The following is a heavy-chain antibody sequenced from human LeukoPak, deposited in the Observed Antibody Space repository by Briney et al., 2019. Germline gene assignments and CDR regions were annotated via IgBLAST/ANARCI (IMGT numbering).Heavy chain of an antibody. CDR3: AKDTCSSTSGYFDY. J-gene: IGHJ4*02. V-gene: IGHV3-23*01. Sequence: GGSLRLSCAASGFTFSSYAMSWVRQAPGKGLEWVSAISCSGGSTYYAHSVKGRFTISRNNSKNALYLQMNSLRAEDTAVYYCAKDTCSSTSGYFDYWGQGTLVTVSS. D-gene: IGHD2-2*01. CDR2: ISCSGGST. CDR1: GFTFSSYA.